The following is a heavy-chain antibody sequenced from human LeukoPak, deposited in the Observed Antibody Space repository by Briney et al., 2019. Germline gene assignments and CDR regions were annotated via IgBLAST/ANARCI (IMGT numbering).Heavy chain of an antibody. J-gene: IGHJ6*02. Sequence: ASVKVACKASENTFTNYYMHWVRQAPGQGLEWLGLINPNGGRTAYAQNSQGRVTMTRDTSTTTLYLELSSLRSDDTAVYYCARGLYYYYGMDVWGQGTTVTVSS. CDR2: INPNGGRT. V-gene: IGHV1-46*01. CDR3: ARGLYYYYGMDV. CDR1: ENTFTNYY.